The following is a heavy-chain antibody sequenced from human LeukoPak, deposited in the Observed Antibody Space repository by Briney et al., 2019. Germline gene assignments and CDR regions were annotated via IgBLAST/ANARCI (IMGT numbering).Heavy chain of an antibody. CDR1: GFTFSSHN. CDR2: ISSSNSYI. J-gene: IGHJ4*02. CDR3: ARGIMAAAMWETRGFDY. V-gene: IGHV3-21*01. D-gene: IGHD2-2*01. Sequence: GGSLRLSCAASGFTFSSHNMNWVRQAPGKGLEWVSSISSSNSYIYYADSVKGRFTISRDNAKNSLFLQMNSLRAEDTAVYYCARGIMAAAMWETRGFDYWGQGTLVTVSS.